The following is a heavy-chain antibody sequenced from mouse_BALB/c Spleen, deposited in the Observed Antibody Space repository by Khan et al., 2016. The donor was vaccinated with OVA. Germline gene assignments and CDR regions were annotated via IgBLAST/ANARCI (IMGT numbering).Heavy chain of an antibody. J-gene: IGHJ3*01. D-gene: IGHD2-4*01. CDR3: ARSTMITTEFVY. CDR1: GYTFSSYW. V-gene: IGHV1S81*02. Sequence: QVQLQQPGAELVKPGASVQLSCKASGYTFSSYWMLWVKQRLGQGLVWIGEINPSNGRTNYTEKFKSKATLTVDKSSSTAYMQLSSLTSEDSAVYYCARSTMITTEFVYWGQGTLVTVSA. CDR2: INPSNGRT.